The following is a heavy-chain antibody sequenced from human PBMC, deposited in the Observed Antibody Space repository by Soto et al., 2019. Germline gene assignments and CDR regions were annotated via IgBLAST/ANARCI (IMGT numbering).Heavy chain of an antibody. V-gene: IGHV3-64*01. Sequence: GGSLRLSCAASGFTFSNYAMHWVRQAPGKGLEYLSAISGDGDSTYYASSVSGRFTISRDNSKNTLHLQMGSLRVEDMAVYYCARDRNRAASGSYCDYRGQGTLVTVSS. J-gene: IGHJ4*02. CDR3: ARDRNRAASGSYCDY. CDR1: GFTFSNYA. D-gene: IGHD3-10*01. CDR2: ISGDGDST.